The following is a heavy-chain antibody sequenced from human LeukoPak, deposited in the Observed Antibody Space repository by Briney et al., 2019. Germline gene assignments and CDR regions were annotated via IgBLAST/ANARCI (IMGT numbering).Heavy chain of an antibody. V-gene: IGHV3-7*01. D-gene: IGHD5-12*01. CDR3: ARGPSGYHNT. CDR2: INQDGSEK. CDR1: GFTFDDYW. Sequence: PGGSLRLSCGASGFTFDDYWMSWVRQAPGQGLEWVANINQDGSEKYYLDSAKGRFTISRDNARNSLYLQVNSLRAEDTAVYYCARGPSGYHNTGGQGTLVTVSS. J-gene: IGHJ4*02.